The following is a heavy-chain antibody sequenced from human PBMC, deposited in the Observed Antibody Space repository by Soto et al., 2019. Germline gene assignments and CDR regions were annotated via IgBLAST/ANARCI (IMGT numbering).Heavy chain of an antibody. V-gene: IGHV1-18*04. Sequence: ASVKVSCKASGYTFTSYGISWVRQAPGQGLEWMGWISAYNGNTNYAQKLQGRVTMTTDTSTSTAYMELRSLRSDDTAVYYCAREPALSGSYYYYYYGMDVWGQGTTVT. D-gene: IGHD1-26*01. CDR2: ISAYNGNT. CDR3: AREPALSGSYYYYYYGMDV. J-gene: IGHJ6*02. CDR1: GYTFTSYG.